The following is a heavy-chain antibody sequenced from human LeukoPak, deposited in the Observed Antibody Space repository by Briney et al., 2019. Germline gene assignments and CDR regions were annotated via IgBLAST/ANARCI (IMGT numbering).Heavy chain of an antibody. CDR3: AKDRGFRGFGEYYFDY. CDR1: GFTFSSYA. J-gene: IGHJ4*02. D-gene: IGHD3-10*01. Sequence: GGSLRLSCAASGFTFSSYAMSWVRQAPGKGLEWVSAISGSGGSTYYADSVKGRFTISRDNSKNTLYLQMNSLRAEDTAVYYCAKDRGFRGFGEYYFDYWGQGTLVTVSS. V-gene: IGHV3-23*01. CDR2: ISGSGGST.